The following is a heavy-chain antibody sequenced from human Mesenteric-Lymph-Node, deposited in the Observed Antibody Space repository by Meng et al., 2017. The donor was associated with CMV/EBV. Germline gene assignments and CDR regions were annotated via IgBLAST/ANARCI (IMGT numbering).Heavy chain of an antibody. D-gene: IGHD6-19*01. CDR2: TYYRSKWNN. J-gene: IGHJ2*01. CDR3: ARDPRLGLIAVAVQGYFDL. CDR1: NSAA. V-gene: IGHV6-1*01. Sequence: NSAAWNWIRQSQSRGLEWLGRTYYRSKWNNDYAVSVKSRITINPDTSKNQFSLQLNSVTPEDTAVYYCARDPRLGLIAVAVQGYFDLWGRGTLVTVSS.